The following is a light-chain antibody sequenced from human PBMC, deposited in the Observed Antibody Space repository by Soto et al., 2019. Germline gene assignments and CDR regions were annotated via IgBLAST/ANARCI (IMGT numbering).Light chain of an antibody. CDR1: QSLLYSSNNKNF. CDR3: QQYYSSPQEWNT. Sequence: DIVLTQSPDSLAVSLGERATINCKSSQSLLYSSNNKNFLAWYQQKPGQPPKLLIYWASTRESGVPDRFSGTGSGTDFTLTISSLQAEDVAVYYCQQYYSSPQEWNTFGQGTKLEIK. CDR2: WAS. V-gene: IGKV4-1*01. J-gene: IGKJ2*01.